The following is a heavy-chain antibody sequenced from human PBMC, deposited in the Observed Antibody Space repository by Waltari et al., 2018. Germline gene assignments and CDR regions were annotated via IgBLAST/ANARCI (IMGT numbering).Heavy chain of an antibody. D-gene: IGHD5-18*01. CDR2: ISSSISYI. J-gene: IGHJ4*02. Sequence: EVQLVESGGGLVKPGGSLRLSCAASGFPFSGHSMNWVRQAPGKGLEWVSSISSSISYIYYADSVKGRFTISRDNAKNSLYLQMNSLRAEDTAVYYCATVRVPKRGYSYGIDYWGQGTLVTVSS. CDR3: ATVRVPKRGYSYGIDY. CDR1: GFPFSGHS. V-gene: IGHV3-21*01.